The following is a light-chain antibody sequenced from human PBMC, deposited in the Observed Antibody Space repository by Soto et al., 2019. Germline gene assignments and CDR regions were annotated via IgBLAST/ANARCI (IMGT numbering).Light chain of an antibody. CDR1: QSISSY. CDR2: AAS. J-gene: IGKJ5*01. Sequence: DIQMTQSPSSLSASVGDRVTITCRASQSISSYLNWYQQKPGKAPKVLIYAASSLQSGVPPRFSGSGSGTDFTLTISSLQPEDVATYYCQQSYRTPITFGQGTRLEIK. V-gene: IGKV1-39*01. CDR3: QQSYRTPIT.